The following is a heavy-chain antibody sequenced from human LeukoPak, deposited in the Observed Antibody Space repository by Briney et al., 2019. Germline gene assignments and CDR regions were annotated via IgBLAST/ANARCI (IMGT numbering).Heavy chain of an antibody. Sequence: GGSLRLSCAASGFTFSSYSMNWVRQAPGKGLEWVSYIDTSSSTIYYADSVKGRFTISRDNPKNSLYLQMNSLRAEDTAVYYCARDSGTSALGVRYFDYWGRGTLVTFSS. J-gene: IGHJ4*02. CDR3: ARDSGTSALGVRYFDY. CDR1: GFTFSSYS. D-gene: IGHD1-26*01. V-gene: IGHV3-48*01. CDR2: IDTSSSTI.